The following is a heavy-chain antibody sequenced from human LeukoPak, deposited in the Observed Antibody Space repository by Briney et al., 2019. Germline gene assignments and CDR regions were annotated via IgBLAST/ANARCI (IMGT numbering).Heavy chain of an antibody. CDR3: ARGGYYDILTGYPFDY. D-gene: IGHD3-9*01. CDR1: GGSFSGYS. J-gene: IGHJ4*02. Sequence: SETLSLTCAVYGGSFSGYSWSWIREPPGKGLEWIGEINHSGSTNYNPSLKSRVTISVDTSKNQFSLKLSSVTAADTAVYYCARGGYYDILTGYPFDYWGQGTLVTVSS. V-gene: IGHV4-34*01. CDR2: INHSGST.